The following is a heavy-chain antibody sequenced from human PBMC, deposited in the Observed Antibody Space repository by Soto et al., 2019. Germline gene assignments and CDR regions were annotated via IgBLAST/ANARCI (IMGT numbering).Heavy chain of an antibody. Sequence: QITLKESGPPLVRPTQTLTLTCTVSGFSLDTWGVGVGWIRQSPGKAPEWLALIYCDDDKRYSPSLKNRLTITKDTSKNQVVLTVTNMDPVDTVTYYCARALGSWGSYYFDHWGQGTLFTVSS. V-gene: IGHV2-5*02. CDR3: ARALGSWGSYYFDH. CDR1: GFSLDTWGVG. D-gene: IGHD3-16*01. CDR2: IYCDDDK. J-gene: IGHJ4*02.